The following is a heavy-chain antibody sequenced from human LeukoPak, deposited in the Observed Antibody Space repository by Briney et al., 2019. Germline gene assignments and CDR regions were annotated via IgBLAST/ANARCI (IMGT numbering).Heavy chain of an antibody. V-gene: IGHV3-7*01. CDR3: ASGFLDDFWSGHF. J-gene: IGHJ4*02. D-gene: IGHD3-3*01. CDR2: IKYDGSEK. CDR1: GFSFSTHW. Sequence: PGGSLRLSCAASGFSFSTHWMSWVRLAPGKGPEWVANIKYDGSEKYYVDSVKGRFTISRDNAKNSLYLHMNSLRAEDTAVYYCASGFLDDFWSGHFWGQGTLVTVFS.